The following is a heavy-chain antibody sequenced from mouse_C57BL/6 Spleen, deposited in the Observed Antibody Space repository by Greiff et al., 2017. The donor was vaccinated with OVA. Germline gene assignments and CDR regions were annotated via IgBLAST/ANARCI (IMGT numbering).Heavy chain of an antibody. CDR2: IYPGDGDT. CDR3: ARRFTTVVATKYFDV. Sequence: VKLQQSGAELVKPGASVKISCKASGYAFSSYWMNWVKQRPGRGLEWIGQIYPGDGDTNYNGKFKGKATLTADKSSSTAYMQLSSLTSEDSAVYFCARRFTTVVATKYFDVWGTGTTVTVSS. J-gene: IGHJ1*03. CDR1: GYAFSSYW. V-gene: IGHV1-80*01. D-gene: IGHD1-1*01.